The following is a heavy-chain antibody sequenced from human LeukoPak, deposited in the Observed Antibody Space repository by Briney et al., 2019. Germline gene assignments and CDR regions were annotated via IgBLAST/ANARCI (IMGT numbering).Heavy chain of an antibody. V-gene: IGHV3-7*01. CDR2: IKHDETEK. J-gene: IGHJ4*02. CDR3: ARDLGTFPDY. Sequence: GGSLRLSCAASGFSFSGYWMTWVRQAPGKGLQWVGNIKHDETEKYYVDSLKGRFTMSRDNAKNSLYLQMNTLRAEDTAVYYCARDLGTFPDYWGQGTLVTVSS. CDR1: GFSFSGYW.